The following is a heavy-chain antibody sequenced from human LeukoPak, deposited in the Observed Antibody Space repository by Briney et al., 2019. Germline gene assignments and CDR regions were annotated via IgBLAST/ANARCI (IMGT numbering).Heavy chain of an antibody. CDR1: GGTFRSYA. D-gene: IGHD3-22*01. V-gene: IGHV1-69*05. CDR3: ARARRSGYYFRYFDY. CDR2: IIPIFGTA. Sequence: SVKVSCKASGGTFRSYAISWVRQAPGQGLEWMGGIIPIFGTANYAQKFQGRVTITTDESTSTAYMELSSLRSEDTAVYYCARARRSGYYFRYFDYWGQGTLVTVSS. J-gene: IGHJ4*02.